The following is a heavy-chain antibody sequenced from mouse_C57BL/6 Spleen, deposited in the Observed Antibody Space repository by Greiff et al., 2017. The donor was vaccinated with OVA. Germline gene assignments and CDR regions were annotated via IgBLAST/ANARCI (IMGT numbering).Heavy chain of an antibody. V-gene: IGHV5-9-1*02. Sequence: EVMLVESGEGLVKPGGSLKLSCAASGFTFSSCAMSWVRQTPEKRLEWVAYISSGGDYIYYADTVKGRFTISRDNARNTLYLQMSSLKSEDTAMYYCTRDYYGSSYFAYGGQGTLVTVSA. J-gene: IGHJ3*01. CDR1: GFTFSSCA. CDR2: ISSGGDYI. CDR3: TRDYYGSSYFAY. D-gene: IGHD1-1*01.